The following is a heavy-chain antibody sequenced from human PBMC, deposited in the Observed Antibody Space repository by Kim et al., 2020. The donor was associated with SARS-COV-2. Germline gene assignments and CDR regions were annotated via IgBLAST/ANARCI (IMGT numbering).Heavy chain of an antibody. CDR2: IYYSGDR. CDR3: VGYSSGGWYFDL. J-gene: IGHJ2*01. D-gene: IGHD6-19*01. CDR1: GGSISSPSYY. Sequence: SETLSLTCSVSGGSISSPSYYWAWIRQTPGKGLEWIGNIYYSGDRYYNPSLKSRVTISVDTSKKFFSLSLTSVTAADTAVYYCVGYSSGGWYFDLWGRGTLVTVSS. V-gene: IGHV4-39*07.